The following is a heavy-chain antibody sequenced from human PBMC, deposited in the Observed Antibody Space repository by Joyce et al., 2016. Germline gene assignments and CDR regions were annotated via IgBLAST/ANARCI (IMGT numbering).Heavy chain of an antibody. D-gene: IGHD1-1*01. Sequence: ITLKESGPTLVKPTQTITLTCTFSGFSLNTNGVGVGWIRQPPGKALQLLALIYWDDDEHYDPSLKSRLTITKDTFKIQVVLRMTDMDPVDTGTYYCAYRRNYNGNWYTFDYWGQGTLVTVSS. V-gene: IGHV2-5*05. CDR3: AYRRNYNGNWYTFDY. J-gene: IGHJ4*02. CDR1: GFSLNTNGVG. CDR2: IYWDDDE.